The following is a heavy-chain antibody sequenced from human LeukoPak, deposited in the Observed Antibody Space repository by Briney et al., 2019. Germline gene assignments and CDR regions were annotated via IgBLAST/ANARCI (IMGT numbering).Heavy chain of an antibody. V-gene: IGHV3-7*01. CDR1: GFPFISYW. D-gene: IGHD5-18*01. Sequence: PGGALILSCAASGFPFISYWMSWVRPAPGKGLEWVANIKQDGSEKYYVDSVKGRFTISRDNAKNSLYLQMNSLRAEDTAVYYCARDAGGYGFYGDYWGQGTLVTVSS. J-gene: IGHJ4*02. CDR3: ARDAGGYGFYGDY. CDR2: IKQDGSEK.